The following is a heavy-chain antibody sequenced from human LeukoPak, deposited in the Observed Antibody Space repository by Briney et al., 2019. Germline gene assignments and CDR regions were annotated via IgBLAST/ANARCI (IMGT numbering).Heavy chain of an antibody. J-gene: IGHJ4*02. V-gene: IGHV3-74*01. D-gene: IGHD3-10*01. CDR1: GFTFSDYW. CDR3: ARDRGPRTGFMVREAYDY. Sequence: GGSLRLSCAASGFTFSDYWIHWVRQAPGKGLVWVSRINTDGSITNYADSVKGRFSISRDNAKNTLYLQMSSLRAEDTAVYYCARDRGPRTGFMVREAYDYWGQGTLVTVSS. CDR2: INTDGSIT.